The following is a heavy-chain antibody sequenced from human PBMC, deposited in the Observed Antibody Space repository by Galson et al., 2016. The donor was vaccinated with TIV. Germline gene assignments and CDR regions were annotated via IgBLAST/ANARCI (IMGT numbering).Heavy chain of an antibody. CDR3: VSGMGSGRPRNFDY. CDR2: MNPNSGNT. J-gene: IGHJ4*02. D-gene: IGHD3-10*01. Sequence: SVKVSCKASGYTFTSYDINWVRQATGQGLEWMGWMNPNSGNTVYAQSFQGRVTMTRDTSTSTVYMELSSLTSEDTAVYYCVSGMGSGRPRNFDYWGQGTLVTVST. V-gene: IGHV1-8*02. CDR1: GYTFTSYD.